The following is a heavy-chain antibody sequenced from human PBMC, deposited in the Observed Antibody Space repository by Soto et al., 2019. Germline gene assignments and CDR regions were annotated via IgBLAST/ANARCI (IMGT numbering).Heavy chain of an antibody. CDR2: IYSGGST. D-gene: IGHD2-21*01. Sequence: GSLRLSCAASGFTVSTKYMSWVRQAPGKGLEWVSVIYSGGSTFYADSVRGRFNISRDNSKNTVNLQMNRLLAVVTSLYYCATDPCAADYWGQRTLVTVAS. CDR3: ATDPCAADY. CDR1: GFTVSTKY. J-gene: IGHJ4*02. V-gene: IGHV3-66*01.